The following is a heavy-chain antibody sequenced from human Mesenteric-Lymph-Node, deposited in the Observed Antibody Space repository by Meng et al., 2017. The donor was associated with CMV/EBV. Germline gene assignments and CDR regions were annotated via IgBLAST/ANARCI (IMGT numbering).Heavy chain of an antibody. Sequence: CAVPGFTLSSSGINWVRQAPGKGLEWVSSFSISSGYIFYADSVKGRFTISRDNAKNSLFLHMNSLRVEDTAVYYCAAHWGTSRWFDPWGQGALVTVSS. CDR1: GFTLSSSG. V-gene: IGHV3-21*06. J-gene: IGHJ5*02. CDR3: AAHWGTSRWFDP. CDR2: FSISSGYI. D-gene: IGHD3-16*01.